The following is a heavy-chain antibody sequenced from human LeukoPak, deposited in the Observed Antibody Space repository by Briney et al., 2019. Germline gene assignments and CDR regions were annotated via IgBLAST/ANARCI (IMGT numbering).Heavy chain of an antibody. J-gene: IGHJ4*02. CDR1: GFTFSSYA. Sequence: GGSLRLSCAASGFTFSSYAMSWVRQAPGKGLEWVSVISGSGGDTYYADSVKGRFTISRDNSKNTLYLQMNSLRAEDTAVYYCAKKGATTGDFDYWGQGTLDTVSS. V-gene: IGHV3-23*01. CDR3: AKKGATTGDFDY. D-gene: IGHD1-26*01. CDR2: ISGSGGDT.